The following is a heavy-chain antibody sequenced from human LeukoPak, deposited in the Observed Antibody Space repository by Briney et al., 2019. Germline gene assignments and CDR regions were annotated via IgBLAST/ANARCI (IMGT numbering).Heavy chain of an antibody. CDR1: GYTFTSYY. V-gene: IGHV1-46*01. CDR2: INPSGGST. J-gene: IGHJ4*02. Sequence: ASVKVSCKASGYTFTSYYMHWVRQAPGQGLEWMGIINPSGGSTSYAQKFQGRVTITRNTPISTAYMELSSLRSEDTAVYYCARGSRAGGYRYYFDYWGQGTLVTVSS. D-gene: IGHD3-16*01. CDR3: ARGSRAGGYRYYFDY.